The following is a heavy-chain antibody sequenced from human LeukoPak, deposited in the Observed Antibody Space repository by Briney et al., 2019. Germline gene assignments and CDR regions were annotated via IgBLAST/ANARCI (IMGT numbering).Heavy chain of an antibody. Sequence: SSVKVSCKASGGTFSSYAISWVRQAPGQGLEWMGGIIPIFGTANYAQKFQGRVTITADESTSTAYMELSSLRSEDTAVYYCGRARENYYDSSGYSDFDYWGQGTLVTVSS. D-gene: IGHD3-22*01. CDR1: GGTFSSYA. J-gene: IGHJ4*02. CDR3: GRARENYYDSSGYSDFDY. V-gene: IGHV1-69*01. CDR2: IIPIFGTA.